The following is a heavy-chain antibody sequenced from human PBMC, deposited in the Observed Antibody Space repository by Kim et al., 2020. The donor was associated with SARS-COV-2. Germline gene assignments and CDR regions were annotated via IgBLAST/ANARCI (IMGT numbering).Heavy chain of an antibody. V-gene: IGHV3-21*01. CDR2: ISSSSSYI. J-gene: IGHJ4*02. Sequence: GGSLRLSCAASGFTFSSYSMNWVRQAPGKGLEWVSSISSSSSYIYYADSVKGRFTISRDNAKNSLYLQMNSLRAEDTAVYYCARESVVGYDFGYWGQGTLVTVSS. D-gene: IGHD5-18*01. CDR1: GFTFSSYS. CDR3: ARESVVGYDFGY.